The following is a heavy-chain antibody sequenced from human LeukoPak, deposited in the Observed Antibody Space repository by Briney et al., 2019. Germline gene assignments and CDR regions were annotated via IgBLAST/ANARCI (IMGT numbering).Heavy chain of an antibody. CDR3: ARDSRPSYDSSGYYYPGDY. J-gene: IGHJ4*02. CDR2: INHSGST. V-gene: IGHV4-34*01. Sequence: PSETLSLTCAVYGGSFSGYYWSWIRQPPGKGLEWIGEINHSGSTNYNPSLKSRVTISVDTSKNQFSLKLSSVTAADTAVYYCARDSRPSYDSSGYYYPGDYWGQGTLVTVSS. CDR1: GGSFSGYY. D-gene: IGHD3-22*01.